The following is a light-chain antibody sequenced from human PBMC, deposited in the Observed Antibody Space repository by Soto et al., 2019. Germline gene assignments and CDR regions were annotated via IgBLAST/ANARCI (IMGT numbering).Light chain of an antibody. Sequence: QSALTQPASVSGSPGQSITISCTGASSDVYDFDYVSWYQQHPGTAPKLIIYEVTNRPSGVSNRFSGSKSGSTASLTISGLQAEDEADYYCSSYSTGSTLYVFGTGTKLTVL. CDR2: EVT. V-gene: IGLV2-14*01. CDR3: SSYSTGSTLYV. J-gene: IGLJ1*01. CDR1: SSDVYDFDY.